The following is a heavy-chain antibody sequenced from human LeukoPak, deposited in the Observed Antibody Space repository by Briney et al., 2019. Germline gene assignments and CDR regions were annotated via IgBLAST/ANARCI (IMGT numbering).Heavy chain of an antibody. J-gene: IGHJ3*02. CDR2: IYTSGST. D-gene: IGHD6-13*01. CDR3: ARVRREGYSRHDDAFDI. CDR1: GGPISSSSHY. Sequence: SETLSLTCTVSGGPISSSSHYWGWIRQPPGKGLEWIGSIYTSGSTNYNPSLKSRVTISVDTSKSQFSLKLSSVTAADTAVYYCARVRREGYSRHDDAFDIWGQGTMVTVSS. V-gene: IGHV4-39*07.